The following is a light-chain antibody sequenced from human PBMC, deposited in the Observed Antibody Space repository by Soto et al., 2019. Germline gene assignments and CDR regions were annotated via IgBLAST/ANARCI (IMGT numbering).Light chain of an antibody. CDR1: SSNIGAGYD. CDR3: QSYDSSLSGVV. CDR2: GNI. V-gene: IGLV1-40*01. Sequence: QSVLTQPPSVSGAPGQRVTISRTGSSSNIGAGYDVHWYLQLPGTAPKLLIYGNINRPSGVPDRFSGSKSGTSASLAITGLQAEDEADYYCQSYDSSLSGVVFGGGTQLTVL. J-gene: IGLJ2*01.